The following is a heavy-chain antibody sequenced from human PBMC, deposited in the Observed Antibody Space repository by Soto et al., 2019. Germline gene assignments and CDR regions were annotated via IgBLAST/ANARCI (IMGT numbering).Heavy chain of an antibody. CDR2: INAGNGNT. V-gene: IGHV1-3*01. Sequence: QLQLVQSGAGVKKPGASVKVSCKASGYTLTSYAMHWVRQAPGQRLEWMGWINAGNGNTKYSQKFQGRVTITRDTSANTAYMELSRLRSEDTAVYYCARVTGYYAPDYWGQGTLVTVSS. CDR3: ARVTGYYAPDY. J-gene: IGHJ4*02. CDR1: GYTLTSYA. D-gene: IGHD3-9*01.